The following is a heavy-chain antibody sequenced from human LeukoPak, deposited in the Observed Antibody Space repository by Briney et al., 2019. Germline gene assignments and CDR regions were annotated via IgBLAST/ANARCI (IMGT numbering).Heavy chain of an antibody. Sequence: PSETLSLTCAVYGGSFSGYYRGWIRQPPGKGLEWIGSINYSGSTYYNPSLKSRVTISVDTSKNQFSLKLSSVTAADTAVYYCARHAYGSGSYYNFYWFDTWGQGTLVTVSS. J-gene: IGHJ5*02. D-gene: IGHD3-10*01. CDR3: ARHAYGSGSYYNFYWFDT. V-gene: IGHV4-34*01. CDR2: INYSGST. CDR1: GGSFSGYY.